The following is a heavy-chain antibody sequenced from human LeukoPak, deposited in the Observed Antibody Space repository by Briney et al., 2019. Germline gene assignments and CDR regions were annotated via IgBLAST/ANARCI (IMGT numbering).Heavy chain of an antibody. D-gene: IGHD6-19*01. CDR1: GGSISSSSYY. CDR2: IYYSGST. V-gene: IGHV4-39*07. CDR3: ARGYSSGWYLNQFDY. J-gene: IGHJ4*02. Sequence: SETLSLTCTVFGGSISSSSYYWGWIRQPPGKGLEWIGSIYYSGSTYYNPSLKSRVTISVDTSKNQFSLKLSSVTAADTAVYYCARGYSSGWYLNQFDYWGQGTLVTVSS.